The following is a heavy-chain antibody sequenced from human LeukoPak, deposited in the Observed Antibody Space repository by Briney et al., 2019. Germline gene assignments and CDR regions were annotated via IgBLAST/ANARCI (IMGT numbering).Heavy chain of an antibody. CDR2: INHDGTGT. CDR3: ASVFES. J-gene: IGHJ4*02. Sequence: GGSLRLSCAASGWMHWVHQAPGQGPVWVSGINHDGTGTYYADSVKGRFTISRDNAKNTVYLQMNSLSAEDTAVYYCASVFESWGQGFLVTVSS. CDR1: GW. V-gene: IGHV3-74*01.